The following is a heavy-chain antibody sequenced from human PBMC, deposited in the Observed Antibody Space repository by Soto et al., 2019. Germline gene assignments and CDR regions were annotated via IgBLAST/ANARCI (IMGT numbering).Heavy chain of an antibody. Sequence: ASETLSLTCTVSGGSISSYYWSWIRQPPGKGLEWIGYIYYSGSTNYNPSLKSRVTISVDTSKNQFSLKLSSVTAADTAVYYCARDSTATAEFDYWGQGTLVTVSS. J-gene: IGHJ4*02. CDR1: GGSISSYY. D-gene: IGHD5-18*01. CDR3: ARDSTATAEFDY. V-gene: IGHV4-59*01. CDR2: IYYSGST.